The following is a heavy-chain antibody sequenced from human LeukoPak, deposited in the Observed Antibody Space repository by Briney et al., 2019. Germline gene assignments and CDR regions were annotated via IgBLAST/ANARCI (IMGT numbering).Heavy chain of an antibody. Sequence: GGSLRLSCAASGFTLSSYSMNWVRQAPGKGLEWISFIDSSSRTIFYAEFVKGRFTISRDNAKNSLFLQMNSLRAEDTAVYYCARRVPNQVITDYFDYWGQGTLVTVSS. CDR3: ARRVPNQVITDYFDY. V-gene: IGHV3-48*04. J-gene: IGHJ4*02. CDR2: IDSSSRTI. D-gene: IGHD3-16*01. CDR1: GFTLSSYS.